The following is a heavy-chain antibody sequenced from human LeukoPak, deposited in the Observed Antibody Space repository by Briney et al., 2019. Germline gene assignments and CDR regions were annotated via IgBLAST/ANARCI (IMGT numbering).Heavy chain of an antibody. CDR1: GFTFSGYG. V-gene: IGHV3-21*01. J-gene: IGHJ2*01. Sequence: AGSLRLSCAASGFTFSGYGMNWVRQAPGQGLEWVSPISSGGSYIYYADSLKGRFTISRDNAKNSLYLQMNSLRAEDTAVYYCARVGAKGGWYFDLWGRGTLVTVSS. CDR2: ISSGGSYI. D-gene: IGHD3-10*01. CDR3: ARVGAKGGWYFDL.